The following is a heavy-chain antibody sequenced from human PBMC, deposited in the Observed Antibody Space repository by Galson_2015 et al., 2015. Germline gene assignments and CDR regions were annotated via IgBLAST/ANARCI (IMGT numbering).Heavy chain of an antibody. V-gene: IGHV3-23*01. CDR1: GFTFSTYA. J-gene: IGHJ4*02. Sequence: SLRLSCAASGFTFSTYAMTWVRQAPGKGLEWVSSILGGGGTTYYADSVKGRFTISRDTAKSTVYLEMDSLRVEDSAIYYCAKDRRSCCRVSAGSINDFGGQGALVTVTS. D-gene: IGHD6-13*01. CDR3: AKDRRSCCRVSAGSINDF. CDR2: ILGGGGTT.